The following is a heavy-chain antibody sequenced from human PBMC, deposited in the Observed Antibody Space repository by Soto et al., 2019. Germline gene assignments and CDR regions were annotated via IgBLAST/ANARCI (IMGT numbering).Heavy chain of an antibody. J-gene: IGHJ3*02. CDR1: GFTFSSYG. CDR2: IWDDGSNK. Sequence: GGSLRLSCAASGFTFSSYGMHWVRQAPGKGLEWVAVIWDDGSNKYYADSVKGRFTISRDNSKNTLYLQMNSLRAEDTAVYYCARVGEVVVAATAFDIWGQGTMVTVSS. V-gene: IGHV3-33*08. D-gene: IGHD2-15*01. CDR3: ARVGEVVVAATAFDI.